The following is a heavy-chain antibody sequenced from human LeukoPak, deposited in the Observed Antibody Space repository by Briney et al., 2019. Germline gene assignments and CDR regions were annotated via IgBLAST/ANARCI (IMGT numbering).Heavy chain of an antibody. CDR2: ISWDGGIT. D-gene: IGHD5-12*01. CDR1: GFTFHHYS. V-gene: IGHV3-43*01. J-gene: IGHJ4*02. CDR3: AKDSNTGGYSFGS. Sequence: GGSLRLSCAASGFTFHHYSMHWVRQPPGKGLEWVSLISWDGGITYYADSARGRFTISRDNGKNSLSLEMNSLRTEDTALYYCAKDSNTGGYSFGSWGQGTLVTVSS.